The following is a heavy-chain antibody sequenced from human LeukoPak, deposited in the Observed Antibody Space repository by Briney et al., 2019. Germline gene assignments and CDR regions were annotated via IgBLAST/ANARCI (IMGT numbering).Heavy chain of an antibody. CDR1: GGTFSSYA. V-gene: IGHV1-69*13. J-gene: IGHJ5*02. D-gene: IGHD3-10*01. CDR2: IIPIFGTA. CDR3: ARGVVRGVISPNNWFDP. Sequence: SPKFSCKASGGTFSSYAISWVRQAPGQGLEWMGGIIPIFGTANYAQKFQGRVTITADESTSTAYMELSSLRSEDTAVYYCARGVVRGVISPNNWFDPWGQGTLVTVSS.